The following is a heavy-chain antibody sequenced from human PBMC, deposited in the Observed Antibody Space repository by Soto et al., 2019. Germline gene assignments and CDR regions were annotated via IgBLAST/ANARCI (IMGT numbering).Heavy chain of an antibody. CDR2: IKQSGGDR. CDR1: GFTFSSHW. J-gene: IGHJ5*02. V-gene: IGHV3-7*01. D-gene: IGHD3-10*01. Sequence: EVQLVESGGGLVQPGGSLGLSCAASGFTFSSHWMSGVRLAPGKGLEWVAHIKQSGGDRYYVDSVRGRFTISRDNAKNSLYLQMNSLRVEDTAMYYCASVKSWAVSPWGQGTLVTVSS. CDR3: ASVKSWAVSP.